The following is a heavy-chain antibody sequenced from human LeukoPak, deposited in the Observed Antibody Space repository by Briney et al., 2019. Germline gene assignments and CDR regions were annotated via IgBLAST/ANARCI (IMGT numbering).Heavy chain of an antibody. CDR2: IHSDGSST. CDR3: ARVGGYCSSTSCPPPDY. D-gene: IGHD2-2*01. J-gene: IGHJ4*02. V-gene: IGHV3-74*01. CDR1: GFTFSSYW. Sequence: GSLRLSCAASGFTFSSYWMHWVRQAPGKGLVWVSRIHSDGSSTSYADSVKGRFTISRDNAKNSLYLQMNSLRAEDTAVYYCARVGGYCSSTSCPPPDYWGQGTLVTVSS.